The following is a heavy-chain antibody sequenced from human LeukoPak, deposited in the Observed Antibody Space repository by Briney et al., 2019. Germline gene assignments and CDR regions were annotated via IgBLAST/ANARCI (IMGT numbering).Heavy chain of an antibody. CDR3: ASRSYVGSGYFDY. CDR1: GFTFSSYSM. V-gene: IGHV4-4*02. J-gene: IGHJ4*02. Sequence: GSLRLSCAASGFTFSSYSMNWVRQPPGKGLEWIGEIYHSGSTNYNPSLKSRVTISVDKSKNQFSLKLSSVTAADTAVYYCASRSYVGSGYFDYWGQGTLVTVSS. D-gene: IGHD3-10*01. CDR2: IYHSGST.